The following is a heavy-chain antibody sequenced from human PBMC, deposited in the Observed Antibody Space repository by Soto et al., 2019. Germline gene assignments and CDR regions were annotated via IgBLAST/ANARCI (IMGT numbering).Heavy chain of an antibody. CDR3: VRTSAAGKYYDGMDV. V-gene: IGHV5-51*01. D-gene: IGHD6-13*01. J-gene: IGHJ6*02. Sequence: PGESLKISCKGSGYSFTTYWIGWVRQMPGKGLEWMGIIYPGDSDTRYSPSFQGQVTISADKSINTASLQWSSLKASDTAMYYCVRTSAAGKYYDGMDVWGQGTTVTVSS. CDR2: IYPGDSDT. CDR1: GYSFTTYW.